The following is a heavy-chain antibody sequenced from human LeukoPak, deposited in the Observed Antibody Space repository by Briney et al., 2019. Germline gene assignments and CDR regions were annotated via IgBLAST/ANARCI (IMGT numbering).Heavy chain of an antibody. V-gene: IGHV4-59*01. J-gene: IGHJ4*02. CDR1: DGSINSYY. CDR2: IYYSGST. D-gene: IGHD5-24*01. Sequence: SETLSLTCSVSDGSINSYYWSWIRQPPGKGLEWIGYIYYSGSTNYNPSLKSRVTISVDTSKNQFSLKLSSVTAADTAVYYCARDRVDGYNYYFDYWGQGTLVTVSS. CDR3: ARDRVDGYNYYFDY.